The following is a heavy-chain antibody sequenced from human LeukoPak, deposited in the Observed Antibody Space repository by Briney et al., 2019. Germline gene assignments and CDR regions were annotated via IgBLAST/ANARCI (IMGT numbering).Heavy chain of an antibody. CDR3: AKLVVVIAIPYYFDY. V-gene: IGHV3-23*01. D-gene: IGHD2-21*01. J-gene: IGHJ4*02. CDR1: GFTFSSYA. Sequence: GGSLRLSCAASGFTFSSYAMSWVRQAPGKGLEWVSAISGSGGSTHYADSVKGRFTISRDNSKNTLYLQMKSLRAEDTAVYYCAKLVVVIAIPYYFDYWGQGTLVTVSS. CDR2: ISGSGGST.